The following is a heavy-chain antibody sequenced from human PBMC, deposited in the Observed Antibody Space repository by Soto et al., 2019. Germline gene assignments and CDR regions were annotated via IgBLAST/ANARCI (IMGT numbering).Heavy chain of an antibody. CDR1: GYTFTSYD. Sequence: QVQLVQSGAEVKKPGASVKVSCKASGYTFTSYDINWVRQATGQGLEWMGWMNPNSGNTGNAQKVQGRVTMTRNTSRSTAYRELSSLRAEDTAVYYCARGSDCRGGSCYDWFDPWGQGTLVTVSS. CDR3: ARGSDCRGGSCYDWFDP. J-gene: IGHJ5*02. D-gene: IGHD2-15*01. V-gene: IGHV1-8*01. CDR2: MNPNSGNT.